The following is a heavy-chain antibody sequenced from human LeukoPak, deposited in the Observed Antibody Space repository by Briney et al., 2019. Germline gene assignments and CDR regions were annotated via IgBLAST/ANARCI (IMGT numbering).Heavy chain of an antibody. CDR3: ARDWAAAAGTH. J-gene: IGHJ4*02. CDR2: IIPIFATA. D-gene: IGHD6-13*01. CDR1: GGTFSSYA. Sequence: ASVKLSCKASGGTFSSYAVSWVRQAPGQGLEWMGGIIPIFATANYAQKFQGRVTITADESTSTAYMELSSLRSEDTAVYYCARDWAAAAGTHWGQGTLVTVSS. V-gene: IGHV1-69*01.